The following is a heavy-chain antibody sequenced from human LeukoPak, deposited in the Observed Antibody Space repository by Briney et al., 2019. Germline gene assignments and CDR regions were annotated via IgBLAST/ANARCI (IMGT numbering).Heavy chain of an antibody. V-gene: IGHV3-21*01. D-gene: IGHD6-19*01. CDR3: ARVSNSYSSGWFFYYFDY. CDR1: GFTFKTYT. Sequence: GGSLRLSCAASGFTFKTYTMHWVRQAPGMGLEWVSSISSSSSYIFYADSVKGRFTISRDNAKNSLYLQMSSLRAEDTAVYYCARVSNSYSSGWFFYYFDYWGQGTLVTVSS. CDR2: ISSSSSYI. J-gene: IGHJ4*02.